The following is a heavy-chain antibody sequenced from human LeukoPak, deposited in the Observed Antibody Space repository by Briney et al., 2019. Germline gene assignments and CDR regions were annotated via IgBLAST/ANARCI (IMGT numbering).Heavy chain of an antibody. J-gene: IGHJ4*02. D-gene: IGHD4-11*01. Sequence: PSETLSLTCTVSGGSVSSNIYYWNWIRQPPGKGLEWIGYIYYSGSTYYNPSLKSRVTISVDTSKNQFSLKLSSVTAADTAVYYCARGSAGPRMTTVTTGGSDYWGQGTLVTVSS. CDR1: GGSVSSNIYY. CDR2: IYYSGST. V-gene: IGHV4-30-4*08. CDR3: ARGSAGPRMTTVTTGGSDY.